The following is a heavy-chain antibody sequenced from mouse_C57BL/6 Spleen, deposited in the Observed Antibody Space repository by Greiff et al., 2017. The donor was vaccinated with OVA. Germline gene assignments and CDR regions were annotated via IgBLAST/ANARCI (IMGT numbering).Heavy chain of an antibody. Sequence: QVHVKQPGAELVMPGASVKLSCKASGYTFTSYWMHWVKQRPGQGLEWIGEIDPSDSYTNYNQKFKGKSTLTVDKSSSTAYMQLSSLTSEDSAVYYCARLANWDVGVDYWGQGTTLTVSS. V-gene: IGHV1-69*01. CDR1: GYTFTSYW. CDR3: ARLANWDVGVDY. CDR2: IDPSDSYT. J-gene: IGHJ2*01. D-gene: IGHD4-1*01.